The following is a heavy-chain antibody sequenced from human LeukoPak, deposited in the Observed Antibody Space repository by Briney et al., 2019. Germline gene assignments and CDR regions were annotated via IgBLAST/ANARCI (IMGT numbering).Heavy chain of an antibody. J-gene: IGHJ5*02. D-gene: IGHD6-13*01. CDR2: ISWNSGSI. CDR3: VKDAGSSWAYNWFDP. CDR1: GFTFDDYA. Sequence: GGSLRLSCAASGFTFDDYAMHWVRQAPGKGLEWVSGISWNSGSIGYADSVKGRFTISRDNAKNSLYLQMNSLRAEDMALYYCVKDAGSSWAYNWFDPWGQGTLVTVSS. V-gene: IGHV3-9*03.